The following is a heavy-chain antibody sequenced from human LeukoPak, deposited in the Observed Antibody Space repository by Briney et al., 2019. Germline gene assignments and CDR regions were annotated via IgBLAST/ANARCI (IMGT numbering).Heavy chain of an antibody. J-gene: IGHJ6*03. CDR1: GFTISSSW. CDR3: AKDEEPRVGATSYMDV. V-gene: IGHV3-7*03. D-gene: IGHD1-26*01. CDR2: INQDGSEK. Sequence: GGSLRLSCAASGFTISSSWMHWVRQAPGKGLEWVANINQDGSEKYYVDSVKGRFTISRDNSKNTLYLQMNSLRAEDTAVYYCAKDEEPRVGATSYMDVWGKGTTVTISS.